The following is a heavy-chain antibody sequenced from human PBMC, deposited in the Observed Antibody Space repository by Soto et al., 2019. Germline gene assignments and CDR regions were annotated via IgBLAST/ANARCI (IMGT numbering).Heavy chain of an antibody. CDR2: IYSGGST. CDR1: GFTVSSNC. D-gene: IGHD6-6*01. CDR3: ARIDSSSAEAAEYYYYGMDV. J-gene: IGHJ6*02. Sequence: HPGGSLRLSCAASGFTVSSNCMSWVRQAPGKGLEWVSVIYSGGSTYYADSVKGRFTISRDNSKNTLYLQMNSLRAEDTAVYYCARIDSSSAEAAEYYYYGMDVWGQGTTVTVSS. V-gene: IGHV3-53*01.